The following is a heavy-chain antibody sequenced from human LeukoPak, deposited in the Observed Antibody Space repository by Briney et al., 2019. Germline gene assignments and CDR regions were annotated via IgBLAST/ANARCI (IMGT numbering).Heavy chain of an antibody. V-gene: IGHV4-38-2*02. J-gene: IGHJ4*02. Sequence: SETLSLTCTVSGYSISSGYYWGWIRQPPEKGLEWIGSIYHSGSTYYNPSLKSRVTISVDTSKNQFSLKLSSVTAADTAVYYCARGVATLGEDYWGQGTLVTVSS. CDR1: GYSISSGYY. CDR3: ARGVATLGEDY. CDR2: IYHSGST. D-gene: IGHD5-12*01.